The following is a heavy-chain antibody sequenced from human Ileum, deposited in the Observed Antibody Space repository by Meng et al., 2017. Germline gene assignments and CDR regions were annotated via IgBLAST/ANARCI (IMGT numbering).Heavy chain of an antibody. J-gene: IGHJ4*02. Sequence: SLKISCTASGFTFDDYGMHWVRQAPGKGLEWVSSITWNSGATAYADSVKGRFTISRDNAKSSLYLQMNSLRAEDTALYYCARGGHYYDSSGYYRFDYWGQGTLVTVSS. CDR2: ITWNSGAT. CDR1: GFTFDDYG. D-gene: IGHD3-22*01. V-gene: IGHV3-9*01. CDR3: ARGGHYYDSSGYYRFDY.